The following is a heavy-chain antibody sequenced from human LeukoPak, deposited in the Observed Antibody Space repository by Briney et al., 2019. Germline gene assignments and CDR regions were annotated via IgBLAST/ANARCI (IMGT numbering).Heavy chain of an antibody. CDR2: ISASDGST. CDR1: GFTFSSYA. Sequence: PGGSLRLSCAASGFTFSSYAMTWGRQAPGKGLEWVSAISASDGSTYYVDSVKGRFTISRDFSKNTLFLQMNSLRAEDTAVYYCAKLTSGWLEDFWGQGTLVTVSS. J-gene: IGHJ4*02. CDR3: AKLTSGWLEDF. D-gene: IGHD6-19*01. V-gene: IGHV3-23*01.